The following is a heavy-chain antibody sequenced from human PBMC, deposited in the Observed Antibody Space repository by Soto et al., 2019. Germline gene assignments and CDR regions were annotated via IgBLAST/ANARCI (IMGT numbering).Heavy chain of an antibody. D-gene: IGHD5-18*01. V-gene: IGHV4-59*01. CDR1: GGSISSYY. CDR2: IYYSGST. J-gene: IGHJ6*02. Sequence: PSETLSLTCTVSGGSISSYYWSWIRQPPGKGLEWIGYIYYSGSTNYNPSLKSRVTISVDTSKNQFSLKLSSVTAADTAVYYCARDQGTAYGMDVWGHGTLVTVSS. CDR3: ARDQGTAYGMDV.